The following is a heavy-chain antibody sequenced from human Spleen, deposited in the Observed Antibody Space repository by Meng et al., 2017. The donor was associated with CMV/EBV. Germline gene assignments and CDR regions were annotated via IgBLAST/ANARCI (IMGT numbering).Heavy chain of an antibody. CDR2: IKQDGSET. CDR3: ARRGGSGDPRKFDY. CDR1: GFTFSSYT. V-gene: IGHV3-7*01. J-gene: IGHJ4*02. Sequence: GGSLRLSCVVSGFTFSSYTMNWVRQAPGKGLEWVANIKQDGSETYSVDSVKGRFTISRDNAKNSLYLQMNSLRAEDTAVYYCARRGGSGDPRKFDYWGQGTLVTVSS. D-gene: IGHD4-17*01.